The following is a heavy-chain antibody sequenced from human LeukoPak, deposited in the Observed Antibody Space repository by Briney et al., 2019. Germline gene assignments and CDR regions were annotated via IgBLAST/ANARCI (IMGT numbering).Heavy chain of an antibody. J-gene: IGHJ6*03. CDR2: INSDGSST. D-gene: IGHD5-18*01. V-gene: IGHV3-74*01. CDR3: AREHGYSYGFTPFYYMDV. Sequence: AGGSLRLSCEASGFTFSSYWMHWVRQAPGKGLVWVSRINSDGSSTSYADSVKGRFTISRDNAKNTLYLQMNSLRAEDTAVYYCAREHGYSYGFTPFYYMDVWGKGTTVTVSS. CDR1: GFTFSSYW.